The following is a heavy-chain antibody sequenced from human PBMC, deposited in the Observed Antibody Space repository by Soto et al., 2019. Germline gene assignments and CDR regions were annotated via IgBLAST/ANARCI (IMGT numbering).Heavy chain of an antibody. CDR2: ISYDGSNK. J-gene: IGHJ6*02. Sequence: QVQLVESGGGVVQPGRSLRLSCAASGFTFSSYAMHWVRQAPGKGLEWVAVISYDGSNKYYADSVKGRFTISRDNSKNTLYLQMNSLRAEDTAVYYCARGHNYYYGSGRYYSYGMDVWGQGTTVTVSS. CDR3: ARGHNYYYGSGRYYSYGMDV. D-gene: IGHD3-10*01. CDR1: GFTFSSYA. V-gene: IGHV3-30-3*01.